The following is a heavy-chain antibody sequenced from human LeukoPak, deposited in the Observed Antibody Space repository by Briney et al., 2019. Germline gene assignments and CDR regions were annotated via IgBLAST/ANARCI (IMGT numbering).Heavy chain of an antibody. Sequence: SGPTLVKPTQTLTLTCSFSGFSVNTDGMSVGWVRQPSGKALEWLAIIYWDDDKSYSSSLKERLTIRKDASKTQVVLTMTNMDPVDSATYFCSRAKRIDVQNTPYYFDFWGQGIPVTVSS. CDR3: SRAKRIDVQNTPYYFDF. CDR2: IYWDDDK. J-gene: IGHJ4*02. CDR1: GFSVNTDGMS. V-gene: IGHV2-5*02. D-gene: IGHD3-10*02.